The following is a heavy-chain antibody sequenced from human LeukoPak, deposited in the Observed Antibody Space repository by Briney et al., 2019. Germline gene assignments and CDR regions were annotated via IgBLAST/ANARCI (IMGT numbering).Heavy chain of an antibody. Sequence: ASVKVSCKASGYTFTSYAMHWVRQAPGQRLEWMGWINAGNGNTKYSQKFQGRVTNTRDTSASTAYMELSSLRSEDTAVYYCARDISSGWYFDYWGQGTLVTVSS. D-gene: IGHD6-19*01. CDR2: INAGNGNT. CDR1: GYTFTSYA. J-gene: IGHJ4*02. V-gene: IGHV1-3*01. CDR3: ARDISSGWYFDY.